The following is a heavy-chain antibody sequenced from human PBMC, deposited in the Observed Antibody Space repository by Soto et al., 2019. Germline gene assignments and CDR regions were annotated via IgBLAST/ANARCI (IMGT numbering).Heavy chain of an antibody. V-gene: IGHV3-13*04. Sequence: PGGSLRLSCAASGFTFSSYDMQWVRQATGKGLEWVSAIGTAGDTYYPGSVKGRFTISRENAKNSLYLQMNSLRAEDTAVYYCASSYSSSRYYYYYGMDVWGQGTTVTVPS. CDR1: GFTFSSYD. J-gene: IGHJ6*02. CDR3: ASSYSSSRYYYYYGMDV. D-gene: IGHD6-13*01. CDR2: IGTAGDT.